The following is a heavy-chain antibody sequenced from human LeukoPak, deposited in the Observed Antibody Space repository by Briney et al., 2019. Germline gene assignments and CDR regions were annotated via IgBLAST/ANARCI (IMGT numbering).Heavy chain of an antibody. D-gene: IGHD3-22*01. V-gene: IGHV1-46*01. CDR1: GYTFTGYY. Sequence: ASVKVSCKASGYTFTGYYMHWVRQAPGQGLEWLGIINPSGGSTSYAQKYQGRVTMTRDTSTTTVYMELSSLRSEDTAVYYCARVVWNYYDSSGYGAFDIWGQGTMVTVSS. J-gene: IGHJ3*02. CDR3: ARVVWNYYDSSGYGAFDI. CDR2: INPSGGST.